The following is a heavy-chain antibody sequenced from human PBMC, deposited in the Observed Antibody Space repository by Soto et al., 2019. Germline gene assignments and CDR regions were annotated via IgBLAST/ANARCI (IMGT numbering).Heavy chain of an antibody. CDR3: VRGTLGAFDI. CDR2: IKSDGNER. J-gene: IGHJ3*02. Sequence: PGGSLRLSCAASGFNFIIYLMSWVRQAPGKGLEWVAHIKSDGNERYNVDSVQGRFTISRDNANNAVFLQMNSLRVEDTGVYYCVRGTLGAFDIWGQGTMVTVSS. CDR1: GFNFIIYL. D-gene: IGHD3-16*01. V-gene: IGHV3-7*01.